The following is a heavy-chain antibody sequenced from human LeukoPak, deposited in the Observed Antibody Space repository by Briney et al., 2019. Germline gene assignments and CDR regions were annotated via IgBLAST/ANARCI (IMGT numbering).Heavy chain of an antibody. CDR1: GYRFTSYW. V-gene: IGHV5-51*01. D-gene: IGHD3-9*01. CDR2: IDPGDSET. Sequence: GESLKISCKGTGYRFTSYWIVWVRQMPGKGLEWMGIIDPGDSETKYSPSFQGQGTISADKSISTAYLQWNSLKASDTAIYYCTRSPDIDILTGYSRYYFDYWGQGTLVTVSS. CDR3: TRSPDIDILTGYSRYYFDY. J-gene: IGHJ4*02.